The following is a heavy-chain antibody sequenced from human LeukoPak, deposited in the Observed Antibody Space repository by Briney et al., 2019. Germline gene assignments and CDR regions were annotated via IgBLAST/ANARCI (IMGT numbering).Heavy chain of an antibody. Sequence: GGSLRLSCAASGFTFSSHWMTWVRQAPGKGLEWVANIKQDGSEKYYVDSVKGRFTISRDNAKNSLYLQMNSLRAEDTAVYYCARVGYDSSGYYLYYYYGMDVWGQGTTVTVSS. J-gene: IGHJ6*02. CDR2: IKQDGSEK. D-gene: IGHD3-22*01. CDR3: ARVGYDSSGYYLYYYYGMDV. V-gene: IGHV3-7*01. CDR1: GFTFSSHW.